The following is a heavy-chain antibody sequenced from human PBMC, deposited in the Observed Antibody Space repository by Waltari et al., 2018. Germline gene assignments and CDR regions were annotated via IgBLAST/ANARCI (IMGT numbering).Heavy chain of an antibody. J-gene: IGHJ3*02. CDR3: ARVGCSSTSCYSAFDI. CDR1: GGTFSSYA. Sequence: QVQLVQSGAEVKKPGSSVKVSCKASGGTFSSYAISWVRQAPGQGLEWMGGINPIFGTANYAQKFQGRVTITADESTRRAYMELSSLRSEDTAVYYCARVGCSSTSCYSAFDIWGQGTMVTVSS. V-gene: IGHV1-69*01. CDR2: INPIFGTA. D-gene: IGHD2-2*01.